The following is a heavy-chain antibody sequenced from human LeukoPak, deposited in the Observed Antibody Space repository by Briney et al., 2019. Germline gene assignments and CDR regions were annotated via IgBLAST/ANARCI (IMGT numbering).Heavy chain of an antibody. D-gene: IGHD1-1*01. CDR1: GGSFSTFY. J-gene: IGHJ6*03. CDR2: ITHSGST. CDR3: ARLYWRYMDV. Sequence: PSETLSLTCAVYGGSFSTFYWSWIRQPPGKGLEWIGEITHSGSTNYNPSLKSRVTISVDTSKNQFSLKLSSVTAADTAVFYCARLYWRYMDVWGKGTTVTVSS. V-gene: IGHV4-34*01.